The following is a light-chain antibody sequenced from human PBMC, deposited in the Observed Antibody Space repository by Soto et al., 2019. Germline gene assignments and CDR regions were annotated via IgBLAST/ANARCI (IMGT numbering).Light chain of an antibody. V-gene: IGKV3-15*01. J-gene: IGKJ4*01. CDR2: DAI. CDR1: QNIHNH. CDR3: QQYYSTPPT. Sequence: EKLMSQSPATLSVSPGERVTLSCRASQNIHNHMSWFLQKPGQTPRLLIYDAIIRAADVPARFSGSWSGTEFTLTINSLQSEDFAVYYCQQYYSTPPTFGGGTKLEIK.